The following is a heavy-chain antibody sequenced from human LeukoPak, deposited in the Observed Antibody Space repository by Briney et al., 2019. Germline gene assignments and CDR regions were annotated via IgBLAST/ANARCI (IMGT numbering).Heavy chain of an antibody. CDR2: ISAYNGNT. D-gene: IGHD3-10*01. V-gene: IGHV1-18*01. CDR3: ARADSYYYGSGSYGSYFDY. J-gene: IGHJ4*02. Sequence: GASVKASCKASGYTFTSYGISWVRQAPGQGLEWMGWISAYNGNTNYAQKLQGRVTMTTDTSTSTAYMELRSLRSDDTAVYYCARADSYYYGSGSYGSYFDYWGQGTLVTVSS. CDR1: GYTFTSYG.